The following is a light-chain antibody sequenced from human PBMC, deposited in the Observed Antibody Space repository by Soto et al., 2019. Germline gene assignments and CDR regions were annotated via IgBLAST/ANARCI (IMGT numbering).Light chain of an antibody. V-gene: IGKV3-20*01. J-gene: IGKJ4*01. CDR3: HQYGNSYLLT. CDR1: PSVRSNY. CDR2: GAS. Sequence: DIVLTQSPGTLSLSPGDRATLYCRASPSVRSNYLAWYQQKPGQAPRLLLYGASSRATGIPDRFSGSGSGTDFTLTISSLEPEDFALYYCHQYGNSYLLTFVRGTKVEIK.